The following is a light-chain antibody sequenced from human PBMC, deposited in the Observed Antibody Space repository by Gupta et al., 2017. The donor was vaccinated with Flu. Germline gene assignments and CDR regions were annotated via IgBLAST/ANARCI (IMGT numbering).Light chain of an antibody. J-gene: IGLJ3*02. CDR2: GNN. V-gene: IGLV1-40*01. Sequence: QFVLTQPPSVSGAPGQRVTISCTGSTSNIGAGYDVHWYQQVPGRAPKRLIFGNNNRPSGVADRFSGSKSGTSAYLAIAGLQAEDEADYYGQSYDNSLSGSKVFGGGTKLTVL. CDR1: TSNIGAGYD. CDR3: QSYDNSLSGSKV.